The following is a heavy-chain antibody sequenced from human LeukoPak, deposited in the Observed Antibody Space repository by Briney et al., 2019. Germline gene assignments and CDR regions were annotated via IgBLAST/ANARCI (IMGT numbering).Heavy chain of an antibody. V-gene: IGHV3-7*01. CDR2: IKPDGSEK. D-gene: IGHD3-16*01. Sequence: GGSLRLSCAASGFTFSSYSMNWVRQAPGKGLEWVANIKPDGSEKYYVDSVKGRFTISRDNAKNSLYLQMNSLRAEDTAVYYCAKDPVDDDWGQGTLVTVSS. J-gene: IGHJ4*02. CDR1: GFTFSSYS. CDR3: AKDPVDDD.